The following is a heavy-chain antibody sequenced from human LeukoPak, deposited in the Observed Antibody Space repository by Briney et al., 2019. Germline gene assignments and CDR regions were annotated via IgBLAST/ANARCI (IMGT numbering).Heavy chain of an antibody. CDR2: IYYSGST. CDR3: ARALLLRHFDY. D-gene: IGHD2-15*01. J-gene: IGHJ4*02. V-gene: IGHV4-31*03. CDR1: GGSISSGGYY. Sequence: SETLSLTCTVSGGSISSGGYYWSWIRRHPGKGLEWIGYIYYSGSTYYNPSLKSRVTISVDTSKNQFSLKLSSVTAADTAVYYCARALLLRHFDYWGQGTLVTVSS.